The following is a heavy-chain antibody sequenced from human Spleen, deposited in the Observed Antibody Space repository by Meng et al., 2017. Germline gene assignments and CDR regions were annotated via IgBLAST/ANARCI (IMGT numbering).Heavy chain of an antibody. Sequence: QVQLQESGPGLVKPSQTLSLTCPVPGGSVSSGGYYWSLSRQHPGKGLEWIGYIYHSGSTYYNPSLKSRVTISVDTSKNQFSLKLSSVTAADTAVYYCARDRNDYGSHYFDYWGQGTLVTVSS. CDR1: GGSVSSGGYY. CDR3: ARDRNDYGSHYFDY. V-gene: IGHV4-31*03. CDR2: IYHSGST. D-gene: IGHD4-17*01. J-gene: IGHJ4*02.